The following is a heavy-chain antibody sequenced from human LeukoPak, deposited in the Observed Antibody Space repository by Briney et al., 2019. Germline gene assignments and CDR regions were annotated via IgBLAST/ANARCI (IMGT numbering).Heavy chain of an antibody. J-gene: IGHJ4*02. D-gene: IGHD3-22*01. CDR1: GFTVDSNY. CDR3: ARGDDSGYYDYFDY. Sequence: GGSLRLSCAASGFTVDSNYLSWVRQAPGKGLEWVSTIYTGGNAYYAASVKGRFTISRDFSKNTVFLHMNSLRAEDTAMYYCARGDDSGYYDYFDYWGQGALVTVSS. V-gene: IGHV3-53*01. CDR2: IYTGGNA.